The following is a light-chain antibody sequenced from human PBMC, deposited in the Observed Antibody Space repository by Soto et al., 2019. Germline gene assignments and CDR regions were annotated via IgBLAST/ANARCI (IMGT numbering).Light chain of an antibody. Sequence: QSVLTQPPSASGSPGQSVTISCTGTSSDVGGYNYVSWYQQHPGKAPKLTIYEVSTRPSGVPDRFSGSKSGNTASLTVSGLQAEDEDDYYCSSFGGSIYVFGTGTKLTVL. J-gene: IGLJ1*01. V-gene: IGLV2-8*01. CDR3: SSFGGSIYV. CDR2: EVS. CDR1: SSDVGGYNY.